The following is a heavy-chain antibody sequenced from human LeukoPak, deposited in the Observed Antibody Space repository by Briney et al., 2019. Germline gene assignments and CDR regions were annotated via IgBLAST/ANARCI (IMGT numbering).Heavy chain of an antibody. J-gene: IGHJ6*02. CDR1: GYTLTSYD. D-gene: IGHD6-19*01. Sequence: ASVKVSRKDSGYTLTSYDINGVPHATGQGREWGGWINPNSGNTGYAQTFQGKVTMTRNTSISRAYMELRSLRSEDTAVYYCARTHSSGWYSVFYYYYGMDVWGQGTTVTVSS. CDR3: ARTHSSGWYSVFYYYYGMDV. V-gene: IGHV1-8*01. CDR2: INPNSGNT.